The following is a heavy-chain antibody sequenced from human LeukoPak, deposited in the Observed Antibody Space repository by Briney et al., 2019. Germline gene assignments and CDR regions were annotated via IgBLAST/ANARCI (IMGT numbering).Heavy chain of an antibody. CDR1: GGSISSGDYS. CDR3: AADYYGRPYYFDY. J-gene: IGHJ4*02. CDR2: IYHSGST. V-gene: IGHV4-30-2*01. D-gene: IGHD3-10*01. Sequence: SETLSLTCAVSGGSISSGDYSWSWIRQPPGKGLEWIGYIYHSGSTYYNPSLKSRVTISVDRSKNQFSLKLSSVTAADTAVYYCAADYYGRPYYFDYWGQGTLVTVSS.